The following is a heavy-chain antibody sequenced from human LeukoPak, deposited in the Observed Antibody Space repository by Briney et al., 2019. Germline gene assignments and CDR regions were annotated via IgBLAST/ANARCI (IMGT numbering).Heavy chain of an antibody. Sequence: SETLSLTCTVSGGSISSYYWSWIRQPPGKGLEWIGYIYYSGSTNYNPSLKSRVTISVDTSKNQFSLKLSSVTAADTAVYYCARDGVGEGVAGTSYYYGMDVWGQGTTVTVSS. CDR3: ARDGVGEGVAGTSYYYGMDV. CDR1: GGSISSYY. CDR2: IYYSGST. J-gene: IGHJ6*02. D-gene: IGHD6-19*01. V-gene: IGHV4-59*01.